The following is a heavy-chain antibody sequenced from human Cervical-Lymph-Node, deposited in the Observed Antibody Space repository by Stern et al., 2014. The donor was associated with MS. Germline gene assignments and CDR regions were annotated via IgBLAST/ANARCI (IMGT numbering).Heavy chain of an antibody. D-gene: IGHD2/OR15-2a*01. Sequence: QLQLQESGPGLVKPSETLSLTCTVSGGSITNYYWSWIRPPPGKGLEWIVYIYYSGITNYNPSLKRRVTISVDTSKNQFSLKLSSVTAADTAVYYCARDKGMFFLWGQGTLVTVSS. CDR1: GGSITNYY. V-gene: IGHV4-59*01. CDR2: IYYSGIT. J-gene: IGHJ4*01. CDR3: ARDKGMFFL.